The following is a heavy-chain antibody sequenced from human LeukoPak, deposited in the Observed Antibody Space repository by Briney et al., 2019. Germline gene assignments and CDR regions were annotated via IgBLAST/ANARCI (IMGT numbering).Heavy chain of an antibody. CDR1: GFTFSSYG. V-gene: IGHV3-30*18. D-gene: IGHD6-13*01. J-gene: IGHJ6*02. CDR2: ISYDGSNK. CDR3: AKDHSQQLVRSYYYYYGMDV. Sequence: GGSLRLSCAASGFTFSSYGMHWVRQAPGKGLEWVAVISYDGSNKYYADSVKGRFTISRDNSKNTLYLQMNSLRVEDTAVYYCAKDHSQQLVRSYYYYYGMDVWGQGTTVTVSS.